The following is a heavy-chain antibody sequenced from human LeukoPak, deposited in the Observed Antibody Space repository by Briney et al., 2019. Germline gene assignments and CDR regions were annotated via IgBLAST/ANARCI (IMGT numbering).Heavy chain of an antibody. D-gene: IGHD3-22*01. CDR1: GFTFDDYA. V-gene: IGHV3-43D*03. J-gene: IGHJ4*02. CDR2: ISWDGGST. Sequence: GGSLRLSCAASGFTFDDYAMHWVRQAPGKGLEWVSLISWDGGSTYYADSVKGRFTISRDNSKNSLYLQMNSLRAEDTALYYCAKDHSYDSSGYTFDYWGQGTLVTVSS. CDR3: AKDHSYDSSGYTFDY.